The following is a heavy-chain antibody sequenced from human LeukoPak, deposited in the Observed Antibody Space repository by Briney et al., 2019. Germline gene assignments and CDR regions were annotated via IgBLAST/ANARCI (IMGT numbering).Heavy chain of an antibody. J-gene: IGHJ4*02. CDR1: GFTFSSYA. CDR2: ISYDGSNK. V-gene: IGHV3-30-3*01. D-gene: IGHD1-26*01. Sequence: GGSLRLSCAASGFTFSSYAMHWVRQAPGKGLEWVAVISYDGSNKYYADSVKGRFTISRDNSKNTLYLRMNSLRAEDTAVYYCARDERGATPFDYWGQGTLVTVSS. CDR3: ARDERGATPFDY.